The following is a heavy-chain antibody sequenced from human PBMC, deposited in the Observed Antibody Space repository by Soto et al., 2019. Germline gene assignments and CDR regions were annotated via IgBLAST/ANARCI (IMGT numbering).Heavy chain of an antibody. J-gene: IGHJ4*02. V-gene: IGHV3-33*06. D-gene: IGHD3-22*01. CDR2: IWYDGTKQ. Sequence: GGSLRLSCAASGLTFSSYGMHWVRQAPGKGLEWVAVIWYDGTKQYYADSVKGRFTISRDNSKNTLYLQMNSLRAEDTAVYYCAKNSCYYYDSTGYQFDFWGQGTLVPVSS. CDR1: GLTFSSYG. CDR3: AKNSCYYYDSTGYQFDF.